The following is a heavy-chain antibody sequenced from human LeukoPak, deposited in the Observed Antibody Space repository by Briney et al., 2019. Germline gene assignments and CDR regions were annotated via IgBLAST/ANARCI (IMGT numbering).Heavy chain of an antibody. CDR2: MNPNSGNT. CDR3: ARAGVRYFDWTPYYYYGMDV. D-gene: IGHD3-9*01. CDR1: GYTLTELS. V-gene: IGHV1-8*01. J-gene: IGHJ6*02. Sequence: ASVKVSCKVSGYTLTELSMHWVRQAPGKGLEWMGWMNPNSGNTGYAQKFQGRVTMTRNTSISTAYMELSSLRSEDTAVYYCARAGVRYFDWTPYYYYGMDVWGQGTTVTVSS.